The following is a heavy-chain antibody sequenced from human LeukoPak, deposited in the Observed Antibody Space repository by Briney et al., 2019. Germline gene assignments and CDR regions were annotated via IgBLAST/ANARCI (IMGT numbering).Heavy chain of an antibody. CDR2: VNPYSGNT. V-gene: IGHV1-8*01. Sequence: ASVKVPCKASGYSFTRYDINWVRQGTGQGLEWMGWVNPYSGNTGYAQKFQGRVTMTRNTSTSIAYMELSSLRSEDTAVYYCARAIIRYGDYDYWGQGTLVTVSS. CDR1: GYSFTRYD. J-gene: IGHJ4*02. CDR3: ARAIIRYGDYDY. D-gene: IGHD4-17*01.